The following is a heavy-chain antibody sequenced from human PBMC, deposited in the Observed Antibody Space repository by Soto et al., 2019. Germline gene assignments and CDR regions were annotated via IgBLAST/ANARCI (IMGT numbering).Heavy chain of an antibody. CDR3: ATNYDDYYYYGMDV. J-gene: IGHJ6*02. CDR1: GGSISSSSYY. CDR2: IYYSGST. Sequence: SETLSLTCTVSGGSISSSSYYWGWIRQPPGKGLEWIGSIYYSGSTYYNPSLKSRVTISVDTSKNQFSLKLSSVTAADTAVYYCATNYDDYYYYGMDVWGQGATVTVSS. D-gene: IGHD5-12*01. V-gene: IGHV4-39*01.